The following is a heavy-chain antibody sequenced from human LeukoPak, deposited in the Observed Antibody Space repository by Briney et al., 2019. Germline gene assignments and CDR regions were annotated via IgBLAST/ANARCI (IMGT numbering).Heavy chain of an antibody. CDR3: AKDMWYYDSRGLFDY. V-gene: IGHV3-9*01. CDR2: ISWNSGSI. Sequence: PGRSLRLSCAASGFTFDDYAMHWVRQAPGKGLEWVSGISWNSGSIGYADSVKGRFTISRDNAKNSLYLQMNSLRAEDTALYYCAKDMWYYDSRGLFDYWGQGTLVTVSS. CDR1: GFTFDDYA. J-gene: IGHJ4*02. D-gene: IGHD3-22*01.